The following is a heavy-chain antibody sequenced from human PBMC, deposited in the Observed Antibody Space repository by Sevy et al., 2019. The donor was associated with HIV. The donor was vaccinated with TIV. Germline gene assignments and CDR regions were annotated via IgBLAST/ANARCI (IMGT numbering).Heavy chain of an antibody. V-gene: IGHV3-30-3*01. CDR1: GFTFSSYA. CDR2: ISYDGSNK. J-gene: IGHJ4*02. CDR3: ARDYGDYYFDY. D-gene: IGHD4-17*01. Sequence: GGSLRLSCAASGFTFSSYAMHWVSQAPGKGLEWVAVISYDGSNKYYADSVKGRFTISRDNSKNTLYLQMNSLRAEDTAVYYCARDYGDYYFDYWGQGTLVTVSS.